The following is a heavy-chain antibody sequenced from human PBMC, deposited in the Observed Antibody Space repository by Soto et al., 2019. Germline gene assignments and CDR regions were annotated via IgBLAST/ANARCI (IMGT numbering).Heavy chain of an antibody. Sequence: GGSLRLSCAASGFTFSSYAMSWVRQAPGKGLEWVSAISGSGGSTYYADSVKGRFTISRDNSKNTLYLQMNSLRAEDTAVYYCAKDRDFSDWYDLYYMDVWGKGTTVTVSS. D-gene: IGHD1-1*01. CDR3: AKDRDFSDWYDLYYMDV. J-gene: IGHJ6*03. CDR1: GFTFSSYA. CDR2: ISGSGGST. V-gene: IGHV3-23*01.